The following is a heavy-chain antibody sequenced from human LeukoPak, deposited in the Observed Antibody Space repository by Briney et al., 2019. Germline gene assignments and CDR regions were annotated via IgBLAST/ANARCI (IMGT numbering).Heavy chain of an antibody. D-gene: IGHD6-19*01. CDR1: GFPFSSYA. V-gene: IGHV3-23*01. J-gene: IGHJ4*02. Sequence: GGSLRLSCAASGFPFSSYAMSWVRQAPGEGLEWVSALSGSGGTTYYADPVKGRFTISRDNSKNTLYLQVNSLRAEDTAVYYCANAISSGRDYYFDYWGQGTLVTVSS. CDR2: LSGSGGTT. CDR3: ANAISSGRDYYFDY.